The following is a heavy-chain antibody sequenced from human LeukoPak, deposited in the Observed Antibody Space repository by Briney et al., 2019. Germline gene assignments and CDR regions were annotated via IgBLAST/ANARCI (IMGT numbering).Heavy chain of an antibody. CDR2: ISPGDSDT. CDR1: GYLFTSYW. J-gene: IGHJ4*02. V-gene: IGHV5-51*01. D-gene: IGHD6-19*01. CDR3: ARHSYSSGWLGGY. Sequence: GESLKISCKGSGYLFTSYWIGWAREMPGKLLEWGGIISPGDSDTRYSPSFQGQVTISADKSISTAYLQWSSLQASDTAMYYCARHSYSSGWLGGYWGQGTLVTVSS.